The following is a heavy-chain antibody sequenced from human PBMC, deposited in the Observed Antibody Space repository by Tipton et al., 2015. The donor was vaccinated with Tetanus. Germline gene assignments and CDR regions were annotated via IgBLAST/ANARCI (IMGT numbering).Heavy chain of an antibody. CDR1: GFSFSNKW. D-gene: IGHD3-22*01. CDR2: IYYRGET. CDR3: ARIRYYPDSSAFLSDY. J-gene: IGHJ4*02. Sequence: LRLSCAASGFSFSNKWMSWVRQPPGKGLEWLGYIYYRGETNYNPSVSSRLTISLDTSKDQVSLRLNSVTAADTAVYFCARIRYYPDSSAFLSDYWGRGIRVTVSS. V-gene: IGHV4-59*01.